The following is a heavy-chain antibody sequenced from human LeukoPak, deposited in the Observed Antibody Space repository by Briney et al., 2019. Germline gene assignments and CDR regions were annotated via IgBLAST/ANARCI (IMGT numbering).Heavy chain of an antibody. CDR2: ISHDGSKT. CDR3: AKDAGQWQNWNWFAP. D-gene: IGHD6-19*01. CDR1: GFTFNEYG. V-gene: IGHV3-30*18. J-gene: IGHJ5*02. Sequence: GGSLTLSCAVSGFTFNEYGMHWVRQAPGKGLEWVAAISHDGSKTYSGDSVKGRFTISRDNSKNTLFLEMNSLRPEDTAMYYCAKDAGQWQNWNWFAPWGQGTLVIVPS.